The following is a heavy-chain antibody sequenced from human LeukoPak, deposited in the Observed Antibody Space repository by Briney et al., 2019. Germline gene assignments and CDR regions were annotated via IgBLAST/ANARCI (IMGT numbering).Heavy chain of an antibody. CDR1: GFTFSSYW. Sequence: GGSLRLSCAASGFTFSSYWMHWVRHAPGKGLVWVSRINSDGSSTSYADSVKGRFTISRDNAKNTLYLQMNSLRAEDTAVYYCARVDGYCSSTSCHAGWFDPWGQGTLVTVSS. V-gene: IGHV3-74*01. CDR2: INSDGSST. CDR3: ARVDGYCSSTSCHAGWFDP. D-gene: IGHD2-2*03. J-gene: IGHJ5*02.